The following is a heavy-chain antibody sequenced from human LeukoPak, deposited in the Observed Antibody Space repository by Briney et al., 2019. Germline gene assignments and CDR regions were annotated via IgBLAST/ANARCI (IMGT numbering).Heavy chain of an antibody. J-gene: IGHJ4*02. D-gene: IGHD3-10*01. Sequence: SQTQSLTCTVSGGSISSGGYYWSWIRQHPGKGLEWIGYIYYSGSTYYNPSLKSRVTISVDTSKNQFSLKLSSVTAADTAVYYCARPYYYGSGSYYKYWGQGTLVTVSS. CDR1: GGSISSGGYY. CDR3: ARPYYYGSGSYYKY. V-gene: IGHV4-31*03. CDR2: IYYSGST.